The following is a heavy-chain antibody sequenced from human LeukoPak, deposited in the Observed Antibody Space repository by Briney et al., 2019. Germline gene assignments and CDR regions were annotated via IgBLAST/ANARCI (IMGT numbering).Heavy chain of an antibody. CDR2: INHSGST. CDR3: ARVYDFWSGLMDV. V-gene: IGHV4-34*01. D-gene: IGHD3-3*01. J-gene: IGHJ6*03. Sequence: SSETLSLTCAVYGGSFSGYYWSWIRQPPGKGLEWIGEINHSGSTNYNPSLKSRVTISVDTSKNQFSLKLSSVTAADTAVYYCARVYDFWSGLMDVWGKGTTVTVSS. CDR1: GGSFSGYY.